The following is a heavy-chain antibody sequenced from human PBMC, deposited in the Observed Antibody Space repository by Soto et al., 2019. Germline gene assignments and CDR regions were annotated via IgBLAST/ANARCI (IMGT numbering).Heavy chain of an antibody. D-gene: IGHD1-26*01. V-gene: IGHV4-39*01. Sequence: QLQLQESGPGLVKPSETLSLTCTVSGGSISSSSYYWGWIRQPPGKGLEWIGSIYYSGSTYYNPSLRSRVTISVDTSKNQFSLKLSSVTAADAAVYYCARLPTGALDCWGQGTLVTVSS. CDR1: GGSISSSSYY. CDR2: IYYSGST. J-gene: IGHJ4*02. CDR3: ARLPTGALDC.